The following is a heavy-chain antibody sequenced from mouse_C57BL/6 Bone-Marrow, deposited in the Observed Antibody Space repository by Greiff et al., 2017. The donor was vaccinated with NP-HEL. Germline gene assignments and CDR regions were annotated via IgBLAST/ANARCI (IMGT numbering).Heavy chain of an antibody. D-gene: IGHD2-1*01. Sequence: QVQLKQSGPELVKPGASVKISCKASGYAFSRSWMNWVKQRPGKGLEWIGRIYPGDGDTNYNGKFKGKATLTADKSSSTAYMQLSSLTSEDSAVYFCASLMGVNRAGYFDVWGTGTTVTVSS. CDR3: ASLMGVNRAGYFDV. CDR2: IYPGDGDT. CDR1: GYAFSRSW. V-gene: IGHV1-82*01. J-gene: IGHJ1*03.